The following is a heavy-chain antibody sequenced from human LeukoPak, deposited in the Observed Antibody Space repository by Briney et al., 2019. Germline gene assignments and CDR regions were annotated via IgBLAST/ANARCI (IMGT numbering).Heavy chain of an antibody. D-gene: IGHD3-10*01. CDR3: ARDGDFGEYFDY. CDR2: IYSGGST. CDR1: GFTVSSNY. Sequence: GGSLRLSCAASGFTVSSNYMSWLRQAPGKGLEWVSVIYSGGSTYYADSVKGRFTISRDNSKNTLYLQMNSLRAEDTAVYYCARDGDFGEYFDYWGQGTLVTVSS. V-gene: IGHV3-66*02. J-gene: IGHJ4*02.